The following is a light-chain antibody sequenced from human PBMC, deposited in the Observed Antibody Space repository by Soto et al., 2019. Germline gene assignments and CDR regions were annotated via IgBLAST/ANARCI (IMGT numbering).Light chain of an antibody. CDR3: QQYYTNSWS. V-gene: IGKV3-15*01. CDR1: QSVRSN. CDR2: WAS. Sequence: EIVMTQSPATLSVAPGQRATLSCRASQSVRSNLAWYQQKPGQPPKMLIYWASIRESGVPDRFSGSGSGTDFTLTISSLQSEDVAVYYCQQYYTNSWSFGQGTKVEIK. J-gene: IGKJ1*01.